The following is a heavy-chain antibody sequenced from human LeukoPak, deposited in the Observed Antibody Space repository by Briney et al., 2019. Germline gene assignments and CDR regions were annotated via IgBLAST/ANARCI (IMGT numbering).Heavy chain of an antibody. J-gene: IGHJ3*02. CDR2: ISDDGSSE. CDR3: ARESYGSGHCAAFGI. CDR1: GYTFSSYG. Sequence: PGGSLRLSCAASGYTFSSYGMHWVCQAPGKGLEWVAGISDDGSSEHYADSVKGRFTISRDNSDNTLYVQMNSLRVEDTAVYYCARESYGSGHCAAFGIWGQGTLVTVSS. V-gene: IGHV3-30*03. D-gene: IGHD3-16*01.